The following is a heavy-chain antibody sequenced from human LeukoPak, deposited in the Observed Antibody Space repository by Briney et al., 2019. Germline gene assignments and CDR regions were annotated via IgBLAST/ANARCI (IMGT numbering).Heavy chain of an antibody. CDR2: IYYSGST. CDR3: ASDCSSTSCYYAFDY. Sequence: SETLSLTCTVSGGSISSYYWGWIRQPPGKGLEWIGSIYYSGSTYYNPSLKSRVTISVDTSKNQFSLKLSSVTAADTAVYYCASDCSSTSCYYAFDYWGQGTLVTVSS. V-gene: IGHV4-39*01. CDR1: GGSISSYY. D-gene: IGHD2-2*01. J-gene: IGHJ4*02.